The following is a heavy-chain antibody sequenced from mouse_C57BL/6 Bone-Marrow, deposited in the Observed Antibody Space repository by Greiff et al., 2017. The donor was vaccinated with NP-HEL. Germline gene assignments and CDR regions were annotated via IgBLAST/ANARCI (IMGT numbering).Heavy chain of an antibody. J-gene: IGHJ2*01. V-gene: IGHV1-74*01. CDR1: GYTFTSYW. Sequence: VQLLQPGAELVKPGASVKVSCKASGYTFTSYWMHWVKQRPGQGLEWVGSIHPSDSDTNYNQSFKGRATLTVDKSSSTAYLQLSSLTSEDSAVYYCAISWGHYFDCWGNGTTLTVAT. CDR3: AISWGHYFDC. CDR2: IHPSDSDT.